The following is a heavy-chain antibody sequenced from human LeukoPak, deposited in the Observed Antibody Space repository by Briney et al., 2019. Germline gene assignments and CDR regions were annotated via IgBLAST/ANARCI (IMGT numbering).Heavy chain of an antibody. V-gene: IGHV4-59*01. D-gene: IGHD2-2*01. CDR1: GGSISSYY. J-gene: IGHJ4*02. CDR2: IYYSGST. Sequence: SETLFLTCTVSGGSISSYYWSWIRQPPGKGLEWIGYIYYSGSTNYNPSLKSRVTISVDTSKNQFSLKLSSVTAADTAVYYCARGLGYCSSTSCYSSDYWGQGTLVTVSS. CDR3: ARGLGYCSSTSCYSSDY.